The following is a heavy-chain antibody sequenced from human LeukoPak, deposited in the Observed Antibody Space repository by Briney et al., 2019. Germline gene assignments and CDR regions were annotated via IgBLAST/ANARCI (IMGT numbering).Heavy chain of an antibody. CDR1: GFTFSSYS. J-gene: IGHJ4*02. V-gene: IGHV3-21*01. Sequence: PGGSLRLSCAASGFTFSSYSMNWVRQAPGTGLEWVSSISSSGTYIYYADSVRGRFTISRDNAKNSLYLQMNSLRAEDTAVYYCARDLWYSYGYFDYWGQGTLVTVSS. CDR2: ISSSGTYI. D-gene: IGHD5-18*01. CDR3: ARDLWYSYGYFDY.